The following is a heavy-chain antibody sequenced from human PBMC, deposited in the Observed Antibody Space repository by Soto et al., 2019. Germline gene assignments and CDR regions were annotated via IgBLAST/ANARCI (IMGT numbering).Heavy chain of an antibody. CDR1: GYTFTSYD. V-gene: IGHV1-8*01. Sequence: ASVKVSCKASGYTFTSYDINWVRQATGQGLEWMGWMNPNSGNTGYAQKFQGRVTMTRNTSTSTAYMELSSLRSEDTAVYYCARGLGPPTYYDFWSGYPPLSHWGQGTLVTVSS. CDR3: ARGLGPPTYYDFWSGYPPLSH. D-gene: IGHD3-3*01. J-gene: IGHJ4*02. CDR2: MNPNSGNT.